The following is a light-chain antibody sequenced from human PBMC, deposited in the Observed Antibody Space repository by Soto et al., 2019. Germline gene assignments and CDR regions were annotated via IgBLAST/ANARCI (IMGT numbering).Light chain of an antibody. J-gene: IGKJ5*01. V-gene: IGKV1-5*01. CDR2: DAS. CDR3: QQLYTLPFT. CDR1: QTISTW. Sequence: DIQVTQSPPTQSASVGDRVTITCRASQTISTWMAWYQQKPGKAPKLLVYDASTLEDGVPSRFSGSGSGTEFTLTISGLLPEDFAAYHCQQLYTLPFTFGQGTRLEIK.